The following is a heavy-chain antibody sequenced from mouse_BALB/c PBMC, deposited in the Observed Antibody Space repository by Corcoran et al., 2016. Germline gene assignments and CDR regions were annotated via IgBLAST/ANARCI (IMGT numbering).Heavy chain of an antibody. J-gene: IGHJ4*01. Sequence: QIQLVQSGPELKKPGETVKISCKASGYTFTNYGMNWVKQAPGKGLKWMGWINTYTGEPTYADDFKGRFAFSLETSASTAYLQINNLKNEDTATYFCARSSMVTTRYYAMDYWGQGTSVTVSS. V-gene: IGHV9-3-1*01. D-gene: IGHD2-10*02. CDR2: INTYTGEP. CDR1: GYTFTNYG. CDR3: ARSSMVTTRYYAMDY.